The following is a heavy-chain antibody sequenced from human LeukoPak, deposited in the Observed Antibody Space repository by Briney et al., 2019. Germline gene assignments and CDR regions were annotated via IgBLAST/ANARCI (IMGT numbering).Heavy chain of an antibody. CDR2: MYYTGST. J-gene: IGHJ4*02. Sequence: SETLSLTCTVSGGSISSSGYYWGWIRQPPGKGLEWIGSMYYTGSTYYSPSLKSRVTISVDTSKHQFSLKLTSVTAADTAVYYCARVAPYCSGGSCYYFDYWGQGTLVTVSS. D-gene: IGHD2-15*01. V-gene: IGHV4-39*01. CDR3: ARVAPYCSGGSCYYFDY. CDR1: GGSISSSGYY.